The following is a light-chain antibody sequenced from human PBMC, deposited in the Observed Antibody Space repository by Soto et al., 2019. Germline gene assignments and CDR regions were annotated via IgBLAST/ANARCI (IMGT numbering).Light chain of an antibody. V-gene: IGKV1-33*01. Sequence: IQMTQSPSSLSASVGDRVTITCRASQSISSYLNWYQQKPDKAPKLLIYDASNLETGVPSRFSGSGSGTDFTFTISSLQPGDIATYYCQQSDHVPLTFGGGTKVDIK. CDR1: QSISSY. CDR3: QQSDHVPLT. J-gene: IGKJ4*01. CDR2: DAS.